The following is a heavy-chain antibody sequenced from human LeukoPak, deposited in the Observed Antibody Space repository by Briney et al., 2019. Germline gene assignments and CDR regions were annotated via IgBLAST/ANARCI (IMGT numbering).Heavy chain of an antibody. V-gene: IGHV3-23*01. CDR2: ISGSGGST. CDR3: AKDRGGSYYALFDY. CDR1: GFTFSSYA. Sequence: PGGFLRLSCAASGFTFSSYAMSWVRQAPGKGLEWVSAISGSGGSTYYADSVKGRFTISRDNSKNTLYLQMNSLRAEDTAVYYCAKDRGGSYYALFDYWGQGTLVTVSS. D-gene: IGHD1-26*01. J-gene: IGHJ4*02.